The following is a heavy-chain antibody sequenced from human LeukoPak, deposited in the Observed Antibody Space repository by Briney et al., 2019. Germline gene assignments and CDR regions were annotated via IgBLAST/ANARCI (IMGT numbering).Heavy chain of an antibody. CDR3: ARAGSGWYSAYYFDY. CDR2: IYYSGST. Sequence: SETLSLTCAVYGGSLSGYYWSWIRQPPGKGLEWIGYIYYSGSTNYNPSLKSRVTISVDTSKNQFSLKLSSVTAADTAVYYCARAGSGWYSAYYFDYWGQGTLVTVSS. CDR1: GGSLSGYY. J-gene: IGHJ4*02. V-gene: IGHV4-59*01. D-gene: IGHD6-19*01.